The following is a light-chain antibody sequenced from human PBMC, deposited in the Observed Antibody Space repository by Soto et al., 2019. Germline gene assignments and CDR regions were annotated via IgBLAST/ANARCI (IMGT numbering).Light chain of an antibody. CDR3: QTWGTGIQV. V-gene: IGLV4-69*01. J-gene: IGLJ3*02. CDR2: VNSDGSH. CDR1: SGHNNFA. Sequence: QSVLTQSPSASASLGASVRLTCTLSSGHNNFAIAWHQQQPEKGPRYLMKVNSDGSHTKGDGIPDRFSGSSSGAERYLTISSLQSEDEADYYCQTWGTGIQVFGGGTKVTVL.